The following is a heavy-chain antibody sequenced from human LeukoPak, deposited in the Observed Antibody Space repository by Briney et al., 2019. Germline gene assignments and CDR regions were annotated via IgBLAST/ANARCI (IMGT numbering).Heavy chain of an antibody. CDR1: GGSISSYY. CDR2: IYYSGRT. J-gene: IGHJ5*02. V-gene: IGHV4-59*01. Sequence: SETLSLTCSVSGGSISSYYWSWIRQPPGRGLEWIGYIYYSGRTSYNPSLKSRVTISVDTSKNQFSLRLSSVTAADTAVYYCARVWGVAAAGPFDPWGQGTLVTVSS. CDR3: ARVWGVAAAGPFDP. D-gene: IGHD6-13*01.